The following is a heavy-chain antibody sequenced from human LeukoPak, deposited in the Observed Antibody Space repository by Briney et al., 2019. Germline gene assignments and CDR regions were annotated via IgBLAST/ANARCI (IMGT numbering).Heavy chain of an antibody. J-gene: IGHJ4*02. CDR1: GFTFSSYW. D-gene: IGHD2-2*01. V-gene: IGHV3-7*01. CDR3: ARPYCSSTSCYLLFDY. CDR2: IKQDGSEK. Sequence: GGSLRLSCAASGFTFSSYWMSWVRQAPGKGLEWVANIKQDGSEKYYVDSVKGRFTISRDNAKNSLYLQMNSLRAEDTAVYYCARPYCSSTSCYLLFDYWGQGTLVTVSS.